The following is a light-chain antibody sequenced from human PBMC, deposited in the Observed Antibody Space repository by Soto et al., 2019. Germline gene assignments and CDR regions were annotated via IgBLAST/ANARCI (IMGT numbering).Light chain of an antibody. CDR2: DAS. Sequence: DIQMTQSPSTLSASVGDRVTITCRASQSITTWLAWYQQKPGKAPKLLIYDASSLESGVPSRFSGSGSGTEFTLTISGLQPDDFATYYCQQYQTYLTFGGGTRVEIK. V-gene: IGKV1-5*01. CDR3: QQYQTYLT. CDR1: QSITTW. J-gene: IGKJ4*01.